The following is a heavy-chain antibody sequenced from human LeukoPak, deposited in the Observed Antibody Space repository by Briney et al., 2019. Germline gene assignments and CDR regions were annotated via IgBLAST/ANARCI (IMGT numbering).Heavy chain of an antibody. CDR3: ASPLGYSSGWVN. J-gene: IGHJ4*02. CDR2: ISSSSYI. D-gene: IGHD6-19*01. Sequence: GGSLRLSCAASGFTFSSYSMNWVRQAPGKGLEWVSSISSSSYIYYADSVKGRFTISRDNAKNSLYLQMNSLRAEDTAVYYCASPLGYSSGWVNWSQGTLVTVSS. CDR1: GFTFSSYS. V-gene: IGHV3-21*01.